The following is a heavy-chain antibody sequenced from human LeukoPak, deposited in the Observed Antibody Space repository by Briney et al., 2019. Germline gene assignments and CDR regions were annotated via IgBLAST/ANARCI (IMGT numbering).Heavy chain of an antibody. CDR3: AKDVSDTIFGVVSPLT. Sequence: RSGGSLRLSCVASGFTFSNYGMTWVRQAPGKGLEWVSEISGSGSKTYYADSVKGRFTISRDQSKNTLYLQMKSLSVEDTAVYYCAKDVSDTIFGVVSPLTWGQGTLVTVSS. CDR1: GFTFSNYG. J-gene: IGHJ5*02. CDR2: ISGSGSKT. V-gene: IGHV3-23*01. D-gene: IGHD3-3*01.